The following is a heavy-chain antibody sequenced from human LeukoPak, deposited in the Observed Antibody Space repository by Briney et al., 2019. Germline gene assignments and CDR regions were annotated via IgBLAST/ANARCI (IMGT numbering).Heavy chain of an antibody. CDR3: AIRDGHTDH. Sequence: ASVKVSCKTSGYTFTNYAMHWVRQAPGQTIEWLAWINPANGYTRYSQHFQDRVTVSSDTSADTAYMELSSLRSEDKAIYYCAIRDGHTDHWGQGTLVTVSS. CDR2: INPANGYT. D-gene: IGHD5-24*01. V-gene: IGHV1-3*03. CDR1: GYTFTNYA. J-gene: IGHJ4*02.